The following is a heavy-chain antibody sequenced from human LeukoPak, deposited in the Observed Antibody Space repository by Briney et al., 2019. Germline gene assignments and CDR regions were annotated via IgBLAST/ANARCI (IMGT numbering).Heavy chain of an antibody. CDR3: AARVEGPAYY. CDR1: GFTFSGSA. V-gene: IGHV3-73*01. CDR2: IRSKANSYAT. Sequence: GGSLRLSCAASGFTFSGSAMHWVRQASGKGLEWVGRIRSKANSYATAYAASVKGRFTISRDDSKNTAYLQMDSLSAEDTAVYLCAARVEGPAYYWGQGTLVTVSS. J-gene: IGHJ4*02. D-gene: IGHD2-2*01.